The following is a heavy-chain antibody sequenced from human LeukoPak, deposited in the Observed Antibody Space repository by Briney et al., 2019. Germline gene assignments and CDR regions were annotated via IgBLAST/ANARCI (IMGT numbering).Heavy chain of an antibody. Sequence: SGPTLVNPTQPLTLTCTFSGFSLSTSGMCVSWIRQPPVKALGWLALIDWDDEKYYITSLKTRLTISKDTSKNQVVLTMTNMDPVDTATYYCARIGWNYFFDYWGQGTLVTVSS. CDR1: GFSLSTSGMC. CDR3: ARIGWNYFFDY. D-gene: IGHD1-7*01. J-gene: IGHJ4*02. CDR2: IDWDDEK. V-gene: IGHV2-70*01.